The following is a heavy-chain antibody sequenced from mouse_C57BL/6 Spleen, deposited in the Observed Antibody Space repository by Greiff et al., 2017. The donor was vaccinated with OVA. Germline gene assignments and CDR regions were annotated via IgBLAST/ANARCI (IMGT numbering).Heavy chain of an antibody. V-gene: IGHV5-4*01. CDR3: ARDRAYYYGSSWWYFDV. CDR2: ISDGGSYT. J-gene: IGHJ1*03. CDR1: GFTFSSYA. Sequence: EVMLVESGGGLVKPGGSLKLSCAASGFTFSSYAMSWVRQTPEKRLEWVATISDGGSYTYYPDNVKGRFTISRDNAKNNLYLQMSHLKSEGTAMYYCARDRAYYYGSSWWYFDVWGTGTTVTVSS. D-gene: IGHD1-1*01.